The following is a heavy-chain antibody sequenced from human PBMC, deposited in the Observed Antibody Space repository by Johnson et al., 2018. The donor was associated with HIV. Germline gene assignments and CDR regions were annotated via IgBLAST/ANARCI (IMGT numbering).Heavy chain of an antibody. D-gene: IGHD6-19*01. CDR2: IQYDGSNK. J-gene: IGHJ3*01. Sequence: VQLVESGGGVVQPRGSLRLSCAASGFMFRDYGMHWVRQAPGKGLEWVAFIQYDGSNKYYADSVRGRFTISRDHSKNTLYLQMNSLRAEVTSVYYCAKAEARVRAGMSFDFWGQGTMVNVSS. V-gene: IGHV3-30*02. CDR3: AKAEARVRAGMSFDF. CDR1: GFMFRDYG.